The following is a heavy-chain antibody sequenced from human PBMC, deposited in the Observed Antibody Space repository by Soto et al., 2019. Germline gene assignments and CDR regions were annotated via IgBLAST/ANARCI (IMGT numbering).Heavy chain of an antibody. CDR2: MTPNSGNT. J-gene: IGHJ4*02. CDR1: GYTFNSND. D-gene: IGHD5-12*01. V-gene: IGHV1-8*01. Sequence: QVQLVQSGAEVKKPGASVKVSCKASGYTFNSNDINWGRQATGQGLVWMGWMTPNSGNTGYAQKFQGRVTMTRNTSISTVYMELSSLRSEDTAVYYCARGPNIVATILGSGSWVYYFDYWGQGTLVTVSS. CDR3: ARGPNIVATILGSGSWVYYFDY.